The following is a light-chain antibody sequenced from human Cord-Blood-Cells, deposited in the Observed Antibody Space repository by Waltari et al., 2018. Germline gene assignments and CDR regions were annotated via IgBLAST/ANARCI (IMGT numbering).Light chain of an antibody. CDR2: LNSDGSH. CDR1: SGHSSYA. Sequence: QLVLTQSPSASASLGASVKLTCTLSSGHSSYAIAWHQQQPEKGPRYLMKLNSDGSHSKGDGIPDRFSGCSSGAERYLTISSLQSEDEADYCCQTWGAGIRVFGGGTKLTVL. V-gene: IGLV4-69*01. CDR3: QTWGAGIRV. J-gene: IGLJ2*01.